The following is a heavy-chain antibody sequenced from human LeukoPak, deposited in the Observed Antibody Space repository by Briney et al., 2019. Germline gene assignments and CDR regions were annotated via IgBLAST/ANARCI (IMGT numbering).Heavy chain of an antibody. CDR3: ARIYGGKYFVDY. Sequence: SETLSLTCTVSGGSISSSSYYWSWIRQPPGKGLEWIGYIYYSGSTYYNPSLKSRVTISVDTSKNQFSLKLSSVTAAVTAVYYCARIYGGKYFVDYWGQGTLVTVSS. V-gene: IGHV4-61*05. D-gene: IGHD4-23*01. CDR1: GGSISSSSYY. J-gene: IGHJ4*02. CDR2: IYYSGST.